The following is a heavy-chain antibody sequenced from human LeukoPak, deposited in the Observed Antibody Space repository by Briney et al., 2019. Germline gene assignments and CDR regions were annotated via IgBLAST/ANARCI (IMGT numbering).Heavy chain of an antibody. CDR1: GFTFGSYA. Sequence: GGSLRLSCAASGFTFGSYAMHWVRQAPGKGLEWVAVISYDGSNKYYADSVKGRFTISRDNAKNSLYLQMNSLRAEDTAVYYCARDPYSGYYGDYYYYYMDVWGKGTTVTISS. J-gene: IGHJ6*03. V-gene: IGHV3-30*04. CDR2: ISYDGSNK. CDR3: ARDPYSGYYGDYYYYYMDV. D-gene: IGHD5-12*01.